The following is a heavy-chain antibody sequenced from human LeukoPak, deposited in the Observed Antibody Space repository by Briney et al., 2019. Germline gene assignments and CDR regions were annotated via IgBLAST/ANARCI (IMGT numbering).Heavy chain of an antibody. V-gene: IGHV1-3*04. Sequence: ASVKVSCKASGYTFTDYAMHWVRQAPGQRLEWMGWINTGNGNTGYSEKFQGRVTITMDTSASTAYMELSSLRSEDTAVYYCARDRVVGLAPFDPWGQGTLVTVSS. D-gene: IGHD2-15*01. CDR3: ARDRVVGLAPFDP. J-gene: IGHJ5*02. CDR1: GYTFTDYA. CDR2: INTGNGNT.